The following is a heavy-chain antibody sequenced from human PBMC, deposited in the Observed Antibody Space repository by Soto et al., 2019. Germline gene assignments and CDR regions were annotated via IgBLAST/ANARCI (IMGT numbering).Heavy chain of an antibody. CDR3: ARADRVNAFDI. CDR1: GGSISSYY. CDR2: IYYSGST. V-gene: IGHV4-59*01. J-gene: IGHJ3*02. Sequence: SETLSLTCTVSGGSISSYYWSWIRQPPGRGLEWIGYIYYSGSTNYNPSLKSRVTISVDTSKNQFSLKLSSVTAADTAVYYCARADRVNAFDIWGQGTMVTVSS.